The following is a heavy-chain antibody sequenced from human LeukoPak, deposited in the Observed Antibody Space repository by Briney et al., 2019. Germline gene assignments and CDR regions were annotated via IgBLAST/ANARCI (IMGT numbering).Heavy chain of an antibody. CDR1: GGSISSSSYY. J-gene: IGHJ5*02. Sequence: SETLSLTCTVSGGSISSSSYYWGWIRQPPGKGLEWIGSIYYSGSTYYNPSLKSRVTISVDTSKNQCSLKLSSVTAADTAVYYCARHIYCSGGSCYFDPWGQGTLVTVSS. D-gene: IGHD2-15*01. CDR3: ARHIYCSGGSCYFDP. CDR2: IYYSGST. V-gene: IGHV4-39*01.